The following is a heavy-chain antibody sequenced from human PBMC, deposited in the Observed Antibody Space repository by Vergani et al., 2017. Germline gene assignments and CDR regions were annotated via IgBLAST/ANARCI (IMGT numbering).Heavy chain of an antibody. Sequence: EVHLLESGGGQVEAGGSLRLSCVASGFTFSNSAMSWVRQTSGKGLEWVSAISGHGDRTYYADSVKGRFTISRDNSKNTVYLQMNSLKAEDRATYYCARSISGGSYDYWGRGTLVTVSS. J-gene: IGHJ4*02. D-gene: IGHD2-15*01. CDR3: ARSISGGSYDY. CDR2: ISGHGDRT. CDR1: GFTFSNSA. V-gene: IGHV3-23*01.